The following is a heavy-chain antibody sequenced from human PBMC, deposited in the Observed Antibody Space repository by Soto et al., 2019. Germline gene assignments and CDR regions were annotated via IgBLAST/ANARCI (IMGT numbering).Heavy chain of an antibody. CDR2: TYYRSRWFN. CDR3: ARLIGDSWLDS. Sequence: QVQLQQSGPGLVKPSQTLSLTCAISGDSVSTNSATWDWIRQSPSRGLEWLGRTYYRSRWFNDYAASLKGRITINPATSNTQFSLHLSSLTPDDTAVYYCARLIGDSWLDSWGQGTLVTVSS. CDR1: GDSVSTNSAT. V-gene: IGHV6-1*01. D-gene: IGHD2-8*01. J-gene: IGHJ5*01.